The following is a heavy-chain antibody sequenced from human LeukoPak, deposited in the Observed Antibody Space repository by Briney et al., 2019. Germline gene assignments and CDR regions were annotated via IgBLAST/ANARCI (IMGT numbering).Heavy chain of an antibody. CDR3: AKDSSGWFDP. J-gene: IGHJ5*02. Sequence: GSLRLSCAASGFPLRCYGLPRVRQAPSQGLEWVAVISYDGSNKYYADSVKGRFTISRDNSKNTLYLQMNSLRAEDTAVYYCAKDSSGWFDPWGQGTLVTVSS. CDR2: ISYDGSNK. CDR1: GFPLRCYG. V-gene: IGHV3-30*18.